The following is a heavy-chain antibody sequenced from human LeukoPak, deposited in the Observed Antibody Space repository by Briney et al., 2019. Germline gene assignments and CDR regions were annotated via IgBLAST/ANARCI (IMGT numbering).Heavy chain of an antibody. J-gene: IGHJ4*02. V-gene: IGHV3-7*01. CDR2: IKQDGSEK. Sequence: GGSLRLSCAAPGFTFSRYWMSWVRQAPGKGLEWVANIKQDGSEKYYVDSVKGRFTISRDNAKNSLYLQMNSLRAEDTAVYYCARDGWSPDYWGQGTLVTVSS. CDR1: GFTFSRYW. CDR3: ARDGWSPDY.